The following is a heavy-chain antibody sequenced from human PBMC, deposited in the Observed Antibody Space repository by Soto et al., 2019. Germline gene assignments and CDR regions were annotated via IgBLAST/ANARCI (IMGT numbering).Heavy chain of an antibody. V-gene: IGHV6-1*01. D-gene: IGHD2-8*01. J-gene: IGHJ5*02. CDR1: GDSVSSNSAA. Sequence: SQTLSLTCVISGDSVSSNSAAWNWIRQSPSRGLEWLGRTYYRCKWYNDYAVSVKSRITINPDTSKNQFSLQLNSVTPEDTAVYYCAREGVRDIVLMGCFDPWGQGTLVTVSS. CDR3: AREGVRDIVLMGCFDP. CDR2: TYYRCKWYN.